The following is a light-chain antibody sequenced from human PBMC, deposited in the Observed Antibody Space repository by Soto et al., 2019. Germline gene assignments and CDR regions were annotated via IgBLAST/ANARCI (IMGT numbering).Light chain of an antibody. J-gene: IGKJ1*01. CDR1: QTISRW. CDR3: QEYNNYWT. Sequence: EIQMTQSPSTLAASLAYTFTITCRASQTISRWLAWYQQKPGKAPRLLIYTASTLESGVPSRFSASGSGTEFTLTISSLHPDDFATYYCQEYNNYWTFGQGTKVDI. V-gene: IGKV1-5*01. CDR2: TAS.